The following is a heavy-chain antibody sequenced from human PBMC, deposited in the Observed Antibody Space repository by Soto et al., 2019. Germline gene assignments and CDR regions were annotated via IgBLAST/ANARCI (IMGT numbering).Heavy chain of an antibody. Sequence: SDTLSLTCAVSGDSISRGGYSWSWIRQPPGKGLELIGYIYHSGSTYYNPSVKSRVTISVDRSKNQLFLTLSSVTAADTAVYYCARVLRCSGGNCYPTGGWFDPWGQGSLVTVSS. D-gene: IGHD2-15*01. CDR3: ARVLRCSGGNCYPTGGWFDP. CDR1: GDSISRGGYS. J-gene: IGHJ5*02. V-gene: IGHV4-30-2*01. CDR2: IYHSGST.